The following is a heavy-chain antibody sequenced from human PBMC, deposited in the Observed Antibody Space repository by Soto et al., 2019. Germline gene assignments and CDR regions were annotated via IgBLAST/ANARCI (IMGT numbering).Heavy chain of an antibody. CDR3: ARTTIFGVVTDHYYMDV. Sequence: GGSLRLSCAASGFTFSSYWMSWVRQAPGKGLEWVANIKQDGSEKYYVDSVKGRFTISRDNAKNSLYLQMNSLRAEDTAVYYCARTTIFGVVTDHYYMDVWGKGTTVTVSS. D-gene: IGHD3-3*01. J-gene: IGHJ6*03. CDR2: IKQDGSEK. V-gene: IGHV3-7*01. CDR1: GFTFSSYW.